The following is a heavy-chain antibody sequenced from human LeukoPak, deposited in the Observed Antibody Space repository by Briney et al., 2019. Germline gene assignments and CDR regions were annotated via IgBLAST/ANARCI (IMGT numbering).Heavy chain of an antibody. CDR2: IYYSGST. CDR1: GGSISSYY. D-gene: IGHD3-22*01. CDR3: ARHDDSSGYYSIDY. J-gene: IGHJ4*02. V-gene: IGHV4-59*01. Sequence: PSETLSLTCTVSGGSISSYYWSWIRQPPGKGLEWIGYIYYSGSTNYNPSLKSRVTISVDTSKNQFSLKLSSVTAADTAVYYCARHDDSSGYYSIDYWGQGTLVTVSS.